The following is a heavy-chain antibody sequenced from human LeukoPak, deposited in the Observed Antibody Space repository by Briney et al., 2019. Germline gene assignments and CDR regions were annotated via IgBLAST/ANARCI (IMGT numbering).Heavy chain of an antibody. CDR1: GXTFTXXA. CDR3: ARGRGTGGSNRDFYFYYYMDV. D-gene: IGHD2-15*01. Sequence: GXTFTXXAIHWVRQAPGQRPEWMGWINADNGNTKYSQYFQDRITISRDTSASTAYMELRSLRSDDKAVYYCARGRGTGGSNRDFYFYYYMDVWGTGTTVIVSS. J-gene: IGHJ6*03. CDR2: INADNGNT. V-gene: IGHV1-3*01.